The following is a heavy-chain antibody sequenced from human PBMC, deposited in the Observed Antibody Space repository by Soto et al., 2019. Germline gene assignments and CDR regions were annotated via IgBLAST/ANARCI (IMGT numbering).Heavy chain of an antibody. V-gene: IGHV1-8*01. J-gene: IGHJ5*02. Sequence: QVQLVQSGAEVKQPGASVKVSCKASGYTFSSYDINWVRQAAGQGLEWMGWMNPHNNNAGYAQKFQGRVTMTRNIXXRTAYMELSSLRSDDTAMYYCATGKGVGATNWFDPWGQGTLVTVSS. CDR1: GYTFSSYD. CDR3: ATGKGVGATNWFDP. CDR2: MNPHNNNA. D-gene: IGHD1-26*01.